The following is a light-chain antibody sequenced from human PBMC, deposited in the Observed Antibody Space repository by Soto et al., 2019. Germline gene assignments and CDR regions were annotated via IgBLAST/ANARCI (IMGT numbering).Light chain of an antibody. V-gene: IGLV2-11*01. CDR2: DVN. CDR1: SSDVGRYNY. Sequence: QSALTQPRSVSGSPGQSVTISCTGTSSDVGRYNYVSWYQQHPGKAPKLMIYDVNNRPSGVPDRFSGSKSGNTASLTISGLQAEDEADYYCCSYAGRGVVFGGGTKLTVL. J-gene: IGLJ2*01. CDR3: CSYAGRGVV.